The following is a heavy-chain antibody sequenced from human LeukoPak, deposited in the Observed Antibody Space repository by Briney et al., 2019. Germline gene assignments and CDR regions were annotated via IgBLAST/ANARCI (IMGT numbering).Heavy chain of an antibody. CDR1: GFTFSSYW. CDR2: IKQDGSEK. D-gene: IGHD2-2*02. Sequence: PGGPQRLSCAASGFTFSSYWKSWVRQSPGKGPEWVANIKQDGSEKYYVDSVKGRFTISRDNAKNSLYLQMNSLRAEDTAVYYCAREDQLLYPTFDYWGQGTLVTVSS. V-gene: IGHV3-7*01. CDR3: AREDQLLYPTFDY. J-gene: IGHJ4*02.